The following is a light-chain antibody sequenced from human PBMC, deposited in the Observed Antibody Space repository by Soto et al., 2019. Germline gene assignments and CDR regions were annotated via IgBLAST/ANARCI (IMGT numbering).Light chain of an antibody. Sequence: DIQMTQSPSTLSASVGDRVTVTCRASQSIDKWLAWYQQKPGKAPKLLMYKPFLLQSGIPSRFSGSGSRTEFTLTISSLQSVDVASYYCQQYSKYPWTFGQGTKVEV. CDR1: QSIDKW. CDR2: KPF. CDR3: QQYSKYPWT. V-gene: IGKV1-5*03. J-gene: IGKJ1*01.